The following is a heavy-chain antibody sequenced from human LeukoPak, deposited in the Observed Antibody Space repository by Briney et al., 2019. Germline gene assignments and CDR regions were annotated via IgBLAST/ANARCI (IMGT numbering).Heavy chain of an antibody. Sequence: GGSLRLSCAASGFTFSSYDMHWVRQATGKGLEWVSASGTADDTYYPGSVKGRFTISRDNAKNSLYLQMNSLRAGDTAVYYCAREVRYSGRAFDIWGQGTMVTVSS. D-gene: IGHD1-26*01. CDR2: SGTADDT. CDR3: AREVRYSGRAFDI. CDR1: GFTFSSYD. V-gene: IGHV3-13*01. J-gene: IGHJ3*02.